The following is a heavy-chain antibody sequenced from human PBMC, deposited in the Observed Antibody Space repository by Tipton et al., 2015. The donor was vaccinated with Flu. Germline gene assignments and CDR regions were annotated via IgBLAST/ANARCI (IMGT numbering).Heavy chain of an antibody. D-gene: IGHD2-15*01. CDR3: VRFSGGGERAAFDI. V-gene: IGHV1-46*03. Sequence: QSGPEVKKPGASVKISCKASGYTFTRHYIHWVRQAPGQGLEWMGIINPSGGTTIYAQRLQGRVTLTMDASTRTVYMELSSPRSDDTAVYYCVRFSGGGERAAFDIWGQGTKVTVSA. CDR1: GYTFTRHY. J-gene: IGHJ3*02. CDR2: INPSGGTT.